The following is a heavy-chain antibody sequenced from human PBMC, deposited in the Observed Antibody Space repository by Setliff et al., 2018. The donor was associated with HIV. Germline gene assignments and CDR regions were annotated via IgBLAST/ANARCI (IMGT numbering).Heavy chain of an antibody. V-gene: IGHV3-21*01. CDR3: ASPVGMGCTHGVCLVAH. CDR1: GFTFSSYS. CDR2: ISSSSSYI. J-gene: IGHJ4*02. D-gene: IGHD2-8*01. Sequence: PGGSLRLSCAASGFTFSSYSMNWVRQAPGKGLEWVSSISSSSSYIYYADSVKGRFTISRDNAKNSLYLQMNSLRAEDTAVYYCASPVGMGCTHGVCLVAHWGQGTLVTVSS.